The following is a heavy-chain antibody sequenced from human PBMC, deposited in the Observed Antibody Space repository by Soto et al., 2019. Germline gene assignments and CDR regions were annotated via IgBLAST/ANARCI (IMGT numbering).Heavy chain of an antibody. V-gene: IGHV4-59*01. J-gene: IGHJ4*02. CDR2: IYYSGST. D-gene: IGHD3-9*01. CDR3: ARVTLLRYFDWSFDY. CDR1: GGSIGSYY. Sequence: PSETLSLTCTVSGGSIGSYYWSWIRQPPGKGLEWIGYIYYSGSTNYNPSLKGRVTISVDTSKNQFSLKLSSVTAADTAVYYCARVTLLRYFDWSFDYWGQGTLVTVSS.